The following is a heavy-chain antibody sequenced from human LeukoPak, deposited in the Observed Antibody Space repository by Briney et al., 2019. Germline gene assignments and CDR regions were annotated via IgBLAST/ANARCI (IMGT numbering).Heavy chain of an antibody. V-gene: IGHV4-34*01. CDR2: INHSGST. J-gene: IGHJ4*02. D-gene: IGHD1-26*01. CDR3: ARGLRWELLS. Sequence: SETLSLTCAVYGGSFSGYYWSWIRQPPGKGLEWIGEINHSGSTNYNPSLKSRVTISADTSKNQFSLKLSSVTAADTAVYYCARGLRWELLSWGQGTLVTVSS. CDR1: GGSFSGYY.